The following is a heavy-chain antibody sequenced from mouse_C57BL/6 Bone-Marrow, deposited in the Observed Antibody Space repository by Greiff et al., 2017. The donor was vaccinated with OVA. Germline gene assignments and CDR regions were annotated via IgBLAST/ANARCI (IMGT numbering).Heavy chain of an antibody. Sequence: EVQLQQSGAELVRPGASVKLSCTASGFNIKDDYMHWVKQRPEQGLEWIGWIDPENGDTEYASKFQGKATITADTSSNTAYLQLSSLTSEDTAVYYYTTSPLYDAMDYWGQGTSVTVSS. V-gene: IGHV14-4*01. CDR3: TTSPLYDAMDY. J-gene: IGHJ4*01. CDR2: IDPENGDT. CDR1: GFNIKDDY.